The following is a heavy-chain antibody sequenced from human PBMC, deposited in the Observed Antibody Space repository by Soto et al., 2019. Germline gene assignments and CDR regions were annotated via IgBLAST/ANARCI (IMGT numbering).Heavy chain of an antibody. CDR3: ARRGGGNYGDYYWFDP. V-gene: IGHV1-69*08. Sequence: QVLLVQSGAEVKKPGSSVRVSCKASGDTFSSYAIAWVRQAPGQGLEWMGRIIPMVGTTNYAQQFQGRVTVTAEKTQSTAYEELSSLTSEDPAVYYCARRGGGNYGDYYWFDPWGQGTLVTVSS. J-gene: IGHJ5*02. CDR2: IIPMVGTT. CDR1: GDTFSSYA. D-gene: IGHD4-17*01.